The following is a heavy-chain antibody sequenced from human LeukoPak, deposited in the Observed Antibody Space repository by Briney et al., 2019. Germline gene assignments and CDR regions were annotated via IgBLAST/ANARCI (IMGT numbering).Heavy chain of an antibody. Sequence: PSETLSLTCAVYGGSFSGYYWSWIRQPPGKGLEWIGEINRSGSTNYNPSLKSRVTISVDTSKNQFSLKLSSVTAADTAVYYCARDPIRDGYNYQPDAFDIWGQGTMVTVSS. J-gene: IGHJ3*02. V-gene: IGHV4-34*01. CDR2: INRSGST. D-gene: IGHD5-24*01. CDR3: ARDPIRDGYNYQPDAFDI. CDR1: GGSFSGYY.